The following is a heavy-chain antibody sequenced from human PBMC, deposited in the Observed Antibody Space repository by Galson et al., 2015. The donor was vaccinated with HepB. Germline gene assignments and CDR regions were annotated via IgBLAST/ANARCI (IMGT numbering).Heavy chain of an antibody. Sequence: SLRLSCAASGFTFSSYGMHWVRQAPGKGLEWVAIIWYDGSIDYHADSVKGRFTISRDNSKNTLYLQMNSLRVRDTAVYYCARVTYYSHSSGYYSLAYWGQGTLVTVSS. CDR3: ARVTYYSHSSGYYSLAY. V-gene: IGHV3-33*01. CDR1: GFTFSSYG. J-gene: IGHJ4*02. CDR2: IWYDGSID. D-gene: IGHD3-22*01.